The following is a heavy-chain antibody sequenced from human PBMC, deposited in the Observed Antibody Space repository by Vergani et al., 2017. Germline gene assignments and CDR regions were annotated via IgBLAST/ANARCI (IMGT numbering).Heavy chain of an antibody. V-gene: IGHV3-23*01. CDR3: ARDLVVATILVDTYCGGDCT. CDR2: ISGSGGST. Sequence: EVQLLESGGGLVQPGGSLRLSCAASGFTFSSYAMSWVRQAPGKGLEWVSAISGSGGSTYYADSVKGRFTISRDNSKNTLYLQMNSLRAEDTAVYYCARDLVVATILVDTYCGGDCTWGQGTLVTVSS. D-gene: IGHD2-21*01. CDR1: GFTFSSYA. J-gene: IGHJ5*02.